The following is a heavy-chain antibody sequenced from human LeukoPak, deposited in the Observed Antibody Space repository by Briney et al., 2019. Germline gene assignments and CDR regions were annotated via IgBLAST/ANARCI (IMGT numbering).Heavy chain of an antibody. J-gene: IGHJ5*02. V-gene: IGHV1-24*01. CDR1: GYTLTELS. D-gene: IGHD7-27*01. CDR3: ATDRMNWGPFDP. Sequence: ASVKVSCKVSGYTLTELSMHWVRQAPGKGLEWMGGFDPEDGETIYAQKFQGRVTMTEDTSTDTAYMELSSLRSEDTAVYYCATDRMNWGPFDPWGQGTLVTVSS. CDR2: FDPEDGET.